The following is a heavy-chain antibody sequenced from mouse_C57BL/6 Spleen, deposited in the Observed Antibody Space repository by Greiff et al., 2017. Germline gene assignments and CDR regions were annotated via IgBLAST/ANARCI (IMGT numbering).Heavy chain of an antibody. J-gene: IGHJ1*03. Sequence: QVQLQQPGAELVMPGASVKLSCKASGYTFTSYWMHWVKQRPGQGLEWIGEIDPSDSYTNYNQKFKGKSTLTVDKSSSTAYMQLSSLTSEDSAVYYCARDGNYGYFDGWGTGTTVTGSS. CDR2: IDPSDSYT. CDR1: GYTFTSYW. CDR3: ARDGNYGYFDG. V-gene: IGHV1-69*01. D-gene: IGHD2-1*01.